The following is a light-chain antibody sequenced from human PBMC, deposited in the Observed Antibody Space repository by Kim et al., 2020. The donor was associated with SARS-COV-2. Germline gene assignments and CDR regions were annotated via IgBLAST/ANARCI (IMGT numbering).Light chain of an antibody. Sequence: TPGERATLSCRASGSVSSILAWYQQRPGQAPRLLMFAASTRAAGIPARFSGSGSGTEFTLTISSLQSEDLAVYYCHQYHNWPRTFGQGTKVDIK. CDR2: AAS. J-gene: IGKJ1*01. CDR1: GSVSSI. V-gene: IGKV3-15*01. CDR3: HQYHNWPRT.